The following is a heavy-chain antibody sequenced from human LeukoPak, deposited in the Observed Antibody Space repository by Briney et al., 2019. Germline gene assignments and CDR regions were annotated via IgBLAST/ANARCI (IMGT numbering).Heavy chain of an antibody. CDR2: IYWDDDK. Sequence: SGPTLVNPTQTLTLTCTFSGFSLSTSGVGVGWIRQPPGKALEWLALIYWDDDKRYSPSLKSRLTITKDTSKNQVVLTMTNMDPVDTATYYCAHWGSGGGGYCGGDCHDDFDYWGQGTLVTVSS. CDR3: AHWGSGGGGYCGGDCHDDFDY. V-gene: IGHV2-5*02. D-gene: IGHD2-21*02. J-gene: IGHJ4*02. CDR1: GFSLSTSGVG.